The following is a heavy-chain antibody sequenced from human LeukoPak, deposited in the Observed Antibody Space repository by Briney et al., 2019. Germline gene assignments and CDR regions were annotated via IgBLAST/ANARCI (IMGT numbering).Heavy chain of an antibody. V-gene: IGHV3-30*18. CDR2: ISYDGSNK. J-gene: IGHJ3*02. Sequence: PGGSQRLSCAASGFTFSSYGMHWVRQAPGKGLEWVAVISYDGSNKYYADSVKGRFTISRDNSKNTLYLQMNSLRAEDTAVYYCAKPDSVGWLGVVAFDIWGQGTMVTVSS. D-gene: IGHD2-15*01. CDR1: GFTFSSYG. CDR3: AKPDSVGWLGVVAFDI.